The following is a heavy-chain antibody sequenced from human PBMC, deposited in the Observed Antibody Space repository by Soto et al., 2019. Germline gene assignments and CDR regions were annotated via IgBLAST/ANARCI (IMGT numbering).Heavy chain of an antibody. CDR2: IYPGDSDT. Sequence: GESLKISCKGSGYSFTSYWIGWVRQMPGKGLKWMGIIYPGDSDTRYSPSFQGQATISADKSITTAYLQRSSLKASDTAMYYCARLESRTPFDAFDIWGQGTMVTVSS. CDR1: GYSFTSYW. J-gene: IGHJ3*02. D-gene: IGHD3-3*01. CDR3: ARLESRTPFDAFDI. V-gene: IGHV5-51*01.